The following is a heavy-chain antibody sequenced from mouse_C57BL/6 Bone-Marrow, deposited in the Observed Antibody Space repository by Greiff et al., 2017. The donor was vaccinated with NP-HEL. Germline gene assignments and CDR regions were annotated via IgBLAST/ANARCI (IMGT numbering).Heavy chain of an antibody. D-gene: IGHD1-1*01. Sequence: QVQLKQPGAELVKPGASVKLSCKASGYTFTSYWMHWVKQRPGRGLEWIGRIDPNSGGTKYNEKFKSKATLTVDKPSSTAYMQLSSLTSEDSAVYYCAREWGLIYYYGSSFDYWGQGTTLTVSS. CDR1: GYTFTSYW. CDR2: IDPNSGGT. CDR3: AREWGLIYYYGSSFDY. J-gene: IGHJ2*01. V-gene: IGHV1-72*01.